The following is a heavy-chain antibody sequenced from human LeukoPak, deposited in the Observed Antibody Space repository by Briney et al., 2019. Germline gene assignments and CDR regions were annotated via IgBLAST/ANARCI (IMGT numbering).Heavy chain of an antibody. V-gene: IGHV1-24*01. D-gene: IGHD3-16*01. CDR3: ATRSFGGVIHFDY. CDR2: FDPEDGET. CDR1: GYTLTELS. Sequence: EASVKVSCKVSGYTLTELSMHWVRQAPGKGLEWMGGFDPEDGETIYAQKSQGRVTMTEDTSTDTAYMELSSLRSEDTAVYYCATRSFGGVIHFDYWGQGTLVTVSS. J-gene: IGHJ4*02.